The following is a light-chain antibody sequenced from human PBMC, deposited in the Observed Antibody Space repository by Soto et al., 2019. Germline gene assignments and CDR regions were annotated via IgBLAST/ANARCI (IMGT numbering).Light chain of an antibody. CDR3: QQRKNWPPIT. CDR1: QSISSN. Sequence: EIVMTQSPDTLSVSPGERATLSCRASQSISSNLAWYLQKVGQAPRLLIYGASTRAPGTSARFSGSGSGTEFTLTISRLEPEDSAVYYCQQRKNWPPITFGQGTRLEIK. J-gene: IGKJ5*01. CDR2: GAS. V-gene: IGKV3-15*01.